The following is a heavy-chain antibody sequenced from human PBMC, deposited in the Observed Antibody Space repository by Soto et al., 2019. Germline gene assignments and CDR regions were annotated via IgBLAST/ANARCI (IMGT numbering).Heavy chain of an antibody. D-gene: IGHD4-17*01. CDR2: ISGSGGST. V-gene: IGHV3-23*01. CDR1: GFTFSSYA. CDR3: AKTPNDYGDPAPIDY. Sequence: GGSLRLSCAASGFTFSSYAMSWVRQAPGKGLEWVSAISGSGGSTYYADSVKGRFTISRDNSKNTLYLQMNSLRAEDTAVYYCAKTPNDYGDPAPIDYWGQGTLVTVSS. J-gene: IGHJ4*02.